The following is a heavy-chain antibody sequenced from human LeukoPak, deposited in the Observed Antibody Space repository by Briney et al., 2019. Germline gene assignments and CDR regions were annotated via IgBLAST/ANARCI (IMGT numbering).Heavy chain of an antibody. V-gene: IGHV3-43D*03. D-gene: IGHD5-12*01. J-gene: IGHJ4*02. Sequence: GGSLRLSCAASGFTFDDYAMHWVRQAPGKGLEWVSLISWDGGSTYYADSVKGRFTISRDNSKNSLYLQMNSLRAEDTALYYCAKVHSGYEYYFDYWGQGTLVTVSS. CDR2: ISWDGGST. CDR3: AKVHSGYEYYFDY. CDR1: GFTFDDYA.